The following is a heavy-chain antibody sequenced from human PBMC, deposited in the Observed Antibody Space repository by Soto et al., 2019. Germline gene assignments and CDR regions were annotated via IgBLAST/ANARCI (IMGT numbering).Heavy chain of an antibody. J-gene: IGHJ5*02. CDR3: ARELPDIVVVVAGASWFDP. V-gene: IGHV1-2*02. Sequence: AASVKVSCKASGYTFTGYYMHWVRQAPGQGLEWMGWINPNSGGTNYAQKFQGRVTMTRDTSISTAYMELSRLRSDDTAVYYCARELPDIVVVVAGASWFDPWGQGTLVTVSS. CDR2: INPNSGGT. D-gene: IGHD2-15*01. CDR1: GYTFTGYY.